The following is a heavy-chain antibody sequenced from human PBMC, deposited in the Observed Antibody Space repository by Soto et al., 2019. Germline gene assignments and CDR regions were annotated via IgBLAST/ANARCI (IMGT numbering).Heavy chain of an antibody. V-gene: IGHV3-21*01. CDR2: ISSSSSYI. CDR3: SREGLSQYDFWSGTTRGYFDY. J-gene: IGHJ4*02. D-gene: IGHD3-3*01. CDR1: GFTFSSYS. Sequence: EVQLVESGGGLVKPGGSLRLSCAASGFTFSSYSMNWVRQAPGKGLEWVSSISSSSSYIYYADSVKGRFTISRDNAKNSLYLQMNSLRAEDTSVYYCSREGLSQYDFWSGTTRGYFDYWGQGTLVTVSS.